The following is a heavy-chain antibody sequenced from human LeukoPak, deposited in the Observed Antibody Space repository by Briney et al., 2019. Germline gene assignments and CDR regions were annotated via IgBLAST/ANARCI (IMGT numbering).Heavy chain of an antibody. V-gene: IGHV1-69*13. D-gene: IGHD1-26*01. J-gene: IGHJ5*02. CDR3: ARDRVVGATNSWFDP. CDR2: IIPIFGTA. Sequence: ASVKVSCKASGGTFSSYAISWVRQAPGQGLEWMGGIIPIFGTANYAQKFQGRVTITADESTSTAYMELSSLRSEDTAVYYCARDRVVGATNSWFDPWGQGTLVTVSS. CDR1: GGTFSSYA.